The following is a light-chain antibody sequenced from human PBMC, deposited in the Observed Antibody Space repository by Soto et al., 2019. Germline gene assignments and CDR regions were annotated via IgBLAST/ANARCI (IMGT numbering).Light chain of an antibody. CDR2: DDN. CDR3: GSWDSSLSAYV. Sequence: QSALTQPPSVSAAPGQRVTIPCSGSSSNIGGNSVSWCQQLPGTAPKLRIYDDNKRPSGIPDRFSGSKSGTSATLGITGFQTGDEADYYCGSWDSSLSAYVFGTWTKVTVL. CDR1: SSNIGGNS. J-gene: IGLJ1*01. V-gene: IGLV1-51*01.